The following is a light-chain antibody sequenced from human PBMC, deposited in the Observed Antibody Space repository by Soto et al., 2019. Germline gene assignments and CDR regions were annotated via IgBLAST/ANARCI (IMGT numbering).Light chain of an antibody. V-gene: IGKV3-11*01. CDR3: QQYGDWPGA. CDR1: QSVSSY. J-gene: IGKJ4*01. Sequence: EIVLTQSPATLSLSPGERATLSCRASQSVSSYLAWYQQKPGQAPRLLIYDASNRATGIPARFSGSGSGTDFTLTISSLQSEDFAVYSCQQYGDWPGAFGGGTKVEIK. CDR2: DAS.